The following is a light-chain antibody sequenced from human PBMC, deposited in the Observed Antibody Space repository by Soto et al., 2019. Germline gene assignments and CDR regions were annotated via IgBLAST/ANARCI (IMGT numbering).Light chain of an antibody. V-gene: IGKV3-20*01. CDR1: QSVSSSY. Sequence: EVVLTQSPGTVSLSPGERATLSCRASQSVSSSYLAWYQHKRGQAPRLLMYGASSRATGVPDRFSGWGSGTDFTLTISRLEPEDFAVYYCHQYGTSPQTLGQGTKVDIK. J-gene: IGKJ1*01. CDR2: GAS. CDR3: HQYGTSPQT.